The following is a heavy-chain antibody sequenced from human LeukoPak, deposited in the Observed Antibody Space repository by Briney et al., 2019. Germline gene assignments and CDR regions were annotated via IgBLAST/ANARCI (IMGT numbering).Heavy chain of an antibody. V-gene: IGHV5-51*01. Sequence: GESPKISCKVSGYSFTSYWIAWVRQMPGKGLEWMGIISPGDSDTRYSPSFQGQVTISADKSISTAYLQWSSLKASDTAIFYCARRSSIAVRLFDYWGQGTLVTVSS. D-gene: IGHD6-6*01. J-gene: IGHJ4*02. CDR3: ARRSSIAVRLFDY. CDR1: GYSFTSYW. CDR2: ISPGDSDT.